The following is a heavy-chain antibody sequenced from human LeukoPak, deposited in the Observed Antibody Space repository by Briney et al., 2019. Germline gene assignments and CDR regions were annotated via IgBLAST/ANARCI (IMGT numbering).Heavy chain of an antibody. CDR2: ISGSGGST. V-gene: IGHV3-23*01. Sequence: ETLSLTCTVSGGSISSSSYYWGWIRQPPGKGLEWVSAISGSGGSTYYADSVKGRFTISRDNSKNTLYLQMNSLRAEDTAVYYCAKSRLTVVKGFFDYWGQGTLVTVSS. CDR1: GGSISSSSYY. CDR3: AKSRLTVVKGFFDY. D-gene: IGHD4-23*01. J-gene: IGHJ4*02.